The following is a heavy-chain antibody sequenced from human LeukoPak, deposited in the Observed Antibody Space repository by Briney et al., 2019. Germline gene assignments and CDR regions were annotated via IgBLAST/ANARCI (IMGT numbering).Heavy chain of an antibody. CDR2: INPNSGGT. CDR1: GYTFTGYY. CDR3: ARTPGRVEYRYYFDY. V-gene: IGHV1-2*02. J-gene: IGHJ4*02. Sequence: EASVKVSCKASGYTFTGYYMHWVRQAPGQGLEGMGWINPNSGGTNYVQKFQGRVTMPRDTSISTAYMERSRLRSEATAVYYCARTPGRVEYRYYFDYWGQGTLVTVSS. D-gene: IGHD2-2*01.